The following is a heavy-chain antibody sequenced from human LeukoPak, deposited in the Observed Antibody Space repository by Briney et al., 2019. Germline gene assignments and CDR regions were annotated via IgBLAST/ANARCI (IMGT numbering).Heavy chain of an antibody. D-gene: IGHD3-10*01. V-gene: IGHV3-30*18. CDR1: GFTFSSYG. J-gene: IGHJ5*02. Sequence: GGSLRLSCAASGFTFSSYGMQWVRQAPGKGLEWVALISPDGRDKYYGDSVKGRFTISRDKSKNTLYLQMNSPRAEDTAVYYCAKDGATTWFGEATWGQGTPVTVSS. CDR2: ISPDGRDK. CDR3: AKDGATTWFGEAT.